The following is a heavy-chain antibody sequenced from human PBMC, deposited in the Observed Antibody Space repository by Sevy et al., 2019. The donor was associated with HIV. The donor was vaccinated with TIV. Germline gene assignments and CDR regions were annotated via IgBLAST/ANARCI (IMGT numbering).Heavy chain of an antibody. V-gene: IGHV3-48*02. CDR3: AIDPRDGGDY. Sequence: GGSLRLSCAASGFIFSSYSMNWVRQAPGKGLEWISYISTGSTIIYYADSVKGRFTVSRDNARSSLFLQMNSLRDEDTAVYYCAIDPRDGGDYWGQGTLVTVSS. D-gene: IGHD3-16*01. CDR2: ISTGSTII. J-gene: IGHJ4*02. CDR1: GFIFSSYS.